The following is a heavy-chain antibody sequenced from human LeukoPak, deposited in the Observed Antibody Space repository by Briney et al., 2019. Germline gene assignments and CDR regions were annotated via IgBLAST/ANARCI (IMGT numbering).Heavy chain of an antibody. CDR1: GYTFFSYA. J-gene: IGHJ4*02. V-gene: IGHV7-4-1*02. Sequence: VASLKVSCKTSGYTFFSYAISWVRQAPGQGLERMCRLNTNTVNTTYAQGFTGRYAFSLDTSVSTPYLQKSALQADDTAVYYSGREQKLGIRGYTYGYIDYWGQGTLVTVSS. CDR3: GREQKLGIRGYTYGYIDY. CDR2: LNTNTVNT. D-gene: IGHD5-18*01.